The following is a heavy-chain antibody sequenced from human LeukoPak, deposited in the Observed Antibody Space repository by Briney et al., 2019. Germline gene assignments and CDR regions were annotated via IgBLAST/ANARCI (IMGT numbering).Heavy chain of an antibody. J-gene: IGHJ4*02. Sequence: SETLSLTCTVSGGSISSSSYYWGWIRQPPGKGLEWIGSIYYSGSTYYNPSLKSRVTISVETSKNQFSLKLNSVTAADTAVYYCARSSGWHLLLLDYWGQGTLVTVSS. CDR3: ARSSGWHLLLLDY. V-gene: IGHV4-39*01. CDR1: GGSISSSSYY. CDR2: IYYSGST. D-gene: IGHD6-25*01.